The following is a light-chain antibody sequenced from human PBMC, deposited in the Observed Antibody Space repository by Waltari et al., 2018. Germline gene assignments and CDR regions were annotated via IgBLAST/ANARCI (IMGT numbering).Light chain of an antibody. CDR3: QSADSSGTYWL. CDR2: KDS. CDR1: ALPKQY. Sequence: SYELTQPPSVSVSPGQTARVTCSGDALPKQYATWYQQKPGQAPILVIYKDSERPSGIPERFSGSSSGTTVTLTISGVKAEDEADYYCQSADSSGTYWLFGGGTKLTVL. V-gene: IGLV3-25*03. J-gene: IGLJ3*02.